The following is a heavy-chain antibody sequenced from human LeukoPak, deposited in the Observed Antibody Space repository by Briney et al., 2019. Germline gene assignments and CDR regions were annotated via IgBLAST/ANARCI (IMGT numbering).Heavy chain of an antibody. CDR2: IRYDGSNK. CDR3: AKEPVAWSGYSRGYFDY. Sequence: PGGSLRLSCAASGFTFSSYGMHWVRQAPGKGLEWVAFIRYDGSNKYYAASVKGRFTISRDNSKNTLYLQMNSLRAEDTAVYYCAKEPVAWSGYSRGYFDYWGQGTLVTVSS. V-gene: IGHV3-30*02. D-gene: IGHD3-3*01. CDR1: GFTFSSYG. J-gene: IGHJ4*02.